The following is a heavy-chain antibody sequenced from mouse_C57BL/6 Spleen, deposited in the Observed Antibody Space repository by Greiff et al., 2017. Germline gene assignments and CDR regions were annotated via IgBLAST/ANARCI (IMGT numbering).Heavy chain of an antibody. V-gene: IGHV3-6*01. CDR1: GYSFTSGYY. D-gene: IGHD3-3*01. Sequence: EVQLQESGPGLVKPSQSLSLTCSVTGYSFTSGYYWNWIRQFPGNKLEWMGYISYDGSNNYNPSLKNRISITRDTSKNQFFMELNSVTTEDTATYDCARLGYWGQGTLVTVSA. CDR3: ARLGY. J-gene: IGHJ3*01. CDR2: ISYDGSN.